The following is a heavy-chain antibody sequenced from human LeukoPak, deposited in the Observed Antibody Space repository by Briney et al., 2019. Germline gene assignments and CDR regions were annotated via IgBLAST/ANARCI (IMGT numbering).Heavy chain of an antibody. Sequence: PSETLSLTCTVSGGSIITRSYNWGWIRQPPGMGLEWIGSIYYSGSTNYNPSLKSRVTIYVDTSKNQFSLRLTSVTAADTAVYYCARRSVAVENYFDYWGQGSLVTVSS. CDR2: IYYSGST. J-gene: IGHJ4*02. CDR1: GGSIITRSYN. D-gene: IGHD6-19*01. V-gene: IGHV4-39*01. CDR3: ARRSVAVENYFDY.